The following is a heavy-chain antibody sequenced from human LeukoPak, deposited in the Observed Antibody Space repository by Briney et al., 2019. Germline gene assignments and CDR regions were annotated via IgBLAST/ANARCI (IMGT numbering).Heavy chain of an antibody. D-gene: IGHD2-15*01. CDR3: ARDIDGYLDY. Sequence: GGSLRLSCAASGFTFSSYAMHWVRQAPGKGLECVSAISSNGGSTYYANSVKGRFTISRDNSKNTLYLQMGSLRAEDMAVYYCARDIDGYLDYWGQGTLVTVSS. V-gene: IGHV3-64*01. CDR1: GFTFSSYA. J-gene: IGHJ4*02. CDR2: ISSNGGST.